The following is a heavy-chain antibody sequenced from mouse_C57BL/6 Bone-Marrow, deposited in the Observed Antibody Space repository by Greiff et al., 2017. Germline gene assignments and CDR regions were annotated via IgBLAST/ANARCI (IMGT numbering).Heavy chain of an antibody. V-gene: IGHV1-53*01. CDR1: GYTFPSYW. Sequence: QVQLKQPGTELVKPGASVKLSCKASGYTFPSYWMHWVKQRPGQGLEWIGNINPSNGGTNYNEKFKSKATLTVDKSSSTAYMQLSSLTSEDSAVYYCARAGILWLRRAWFAYWGQGTLVTVSA. J-gene: IGHJ3*01. CDR2: INPSNGGT. D-gene: IGHD2-2*01. CDR3: ARAGILWLRRAWFAY.